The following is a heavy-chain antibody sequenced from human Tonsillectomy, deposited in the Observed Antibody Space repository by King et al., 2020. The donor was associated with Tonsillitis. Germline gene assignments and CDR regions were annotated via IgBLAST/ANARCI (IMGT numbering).Heavy chain of an antibody. D-gene: IGHD2-21*02. Sequence: QLVQSGAEVKKPGDSLKISCKGSGYSFSSYWIGWVRQMPGKGLEWMGIIYPGDSDTRYSPSFQGQVTISVDKSISTAYLQWSSLKASDTAMYYCARGVMVMTATSDPFDIWGQATMVTVSS. CDR1: GYSFSSYW. CDR2: IYPGDSDT. J-gene: IGHJ3*02. V-gene: IGHV5-51*01. CDR3: ARGVMVMTATSDPFDI.